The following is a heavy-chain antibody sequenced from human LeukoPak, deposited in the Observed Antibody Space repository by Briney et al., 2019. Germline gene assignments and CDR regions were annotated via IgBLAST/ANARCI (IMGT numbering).Heavy chain of an antibody. CDR2: INHSGST. J-gene: IGHJ6*03. D-gene: IGHD6-6*01. V-gene: IGHV4-34*01. CDR3: ARGYSSSPSYYYYYMDV. Sequence: SETLSLTCAVYGESFSGYYWSWIRQPPGKGLEWIGEINHSGSTNYNPSLKSRVTISVDTSKNQFSLKLSSVTAADTAVYYCARGYSSSPSYYYYYMDVWGKGTTVTVSS. CDR1: GESFSGYY.